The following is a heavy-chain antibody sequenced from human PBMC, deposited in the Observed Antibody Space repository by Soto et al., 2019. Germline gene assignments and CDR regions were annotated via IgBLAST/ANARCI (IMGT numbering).Heavy chain of an antibody. Sequence: QVQLQESGPGLVKPSETLSLTCTVSGGSISSYYWSWIRRAPGKGLEWIGYIYYSGSTNYNPSLKSRVTISVDTSKNQFSLKLSSVTAADTAVYYCAREATTTGGLDYWGQGTLVTVSS. V-gene: IGHV4-59*01. CDR3: AREATTTGGLDY. CDR2: IYYSGST. CDR1: GGSISSYY. D-gene: IGHD4-17*01. J-gene: IGHJ4*02.